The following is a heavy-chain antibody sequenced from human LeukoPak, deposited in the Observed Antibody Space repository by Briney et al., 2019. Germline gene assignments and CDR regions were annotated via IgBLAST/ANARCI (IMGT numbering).Heavy chain of an antibody. J-gene: IGHJ3*02. CDR3: ARGCFFANDAFDI. CDR2: ISGSGHRT. CDR1: GFTFSSYG. V-gene: IGHV3-23*01. Sequence: GGSLRLSCAASGFTFSSYGVSWVRQAPGKGLEWVSGISGSGHRTYYADSVKGRFTISRDNAKNSLYLQMNSLRAEDTAVYYCARGCFFANDAFDIWGQGTMVTVSS. D-gene: IGHD3/OR15-3a*01.